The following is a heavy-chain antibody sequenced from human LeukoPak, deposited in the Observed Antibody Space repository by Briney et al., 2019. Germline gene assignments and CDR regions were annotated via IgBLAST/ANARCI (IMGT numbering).Heavy chain of an antibody. D-gene: IGHD6-19*01. J-gene: IGHJ4*02. CDR3: ASVRAVAGLDY. V-gene: IGHV4-61*01. CDR2: IYYSGST. Sequence: SETLSLTCTVSGASVNSGSSYWSWIRQPPGKRLEWIGYIYYSGSTNYNPSLKSRVTISVDTSKDQFSLKLSSVTAADTAVYYCASVRAVAGLDYWGQGTLVTVSS. CDR1: GASVNSGSSY.